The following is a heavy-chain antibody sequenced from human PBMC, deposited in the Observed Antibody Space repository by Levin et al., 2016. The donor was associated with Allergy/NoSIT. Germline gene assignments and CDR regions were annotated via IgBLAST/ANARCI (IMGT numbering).Heavy chain of an antibody. J-gene: IGHJ4*02. D-gene: IGHD4-17*01. Sequence: WVRQAPGQGLEWMGGIIPILGIANYAQKFQGRVTITADESTSTAYMELSSLRSEDTAVYYCARVGPNGDYYNPYYFDYWGQGTLVTVSS. V-gene: IGHV1-69*10. CDR2: IIPILGIA. CDR3: ARVGPNGDYYNPYYFDY.